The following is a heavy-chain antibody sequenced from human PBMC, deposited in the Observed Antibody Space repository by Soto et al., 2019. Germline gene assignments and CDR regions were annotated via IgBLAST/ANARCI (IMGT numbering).Heavy chain of an antibody. J-gene: IGHJ4*02. CDR3: ANGGTSYSPHPDC. Sequence: EVQLLESGGGLVQPGGSLRLSCAASGFTFSSYAMSWVRQAPGKGLEWVSAISGSGGSTYYAESVKGRFTISRDNSKNTLYLQMYSLRAGDTAVYFCANGGTSYSPHPDCWGQGTLVTVSS. CDR1: GFTFSSYA. V-gene: IGHV3-23*01. CDR2: ISGSGGST. D-gene: IGHD6-6*01.